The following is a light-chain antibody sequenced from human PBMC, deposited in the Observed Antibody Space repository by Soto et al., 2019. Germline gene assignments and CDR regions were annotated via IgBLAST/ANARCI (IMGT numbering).Light chain of an antibody. CDR2: KAS. V-gene: IGKV1-5*03. CDR3: EQYNSYPWT. CDR1: QSISSW. Sequence: DIQMTQSPSTLSASVGDRVTITCRASQSISSWLAWYQQKPGKAPKLLIYKASSLESGGPSRFSGSGSGTEFTLTITSLQPDVFATYYCEQYNSYPWTFGQGTKVEIK. J-gene: IGKJ1*01.